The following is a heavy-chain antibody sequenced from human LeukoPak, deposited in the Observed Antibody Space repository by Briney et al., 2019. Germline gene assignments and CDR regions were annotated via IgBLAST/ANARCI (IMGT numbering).Heavy chain of an antibody. J-gene: IGHJ4*02. CDR1: GFTVSSNY. CDR2: IYSGGST. Sequence: GGSLRLSCAASGFTVSSNYMSWVRQAPRKGLEWVSVIYSGGSTYYADSVKGRFTISRDNSKNTLYLQMNSLRAEDTAVYYCARVPGYDDYGDFYYFDYWGQGTLVTVSS. CDR3: ARVPGYDDYGDFYYFDY. D-gene: IGHD4-17*01. V-gene: IGHV3-53*01.